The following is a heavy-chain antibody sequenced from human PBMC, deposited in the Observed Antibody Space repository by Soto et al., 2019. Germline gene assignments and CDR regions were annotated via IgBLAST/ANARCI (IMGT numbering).Heavy chain of an antibody. D-gene: IGHD3-16*02. CDR3: ARDPHPYDYVWGSYRSRNWFDP. CDR1: GYTFTNYG. V-gene: IGHV1-18*01. CDR2: ISAYNGNT. J-gene: IGHJ5*02. Sequence: ASVKVSCKASGYTFTNYGISWVRQAPGQGLEWMGWISAYNGNTNYAQKFQGRVTMTTDTSTSTAYMELRSLRSDDTAVYYCARDPHPYDYVWGSYRSRNWFDPWGQGTLVTVSS.